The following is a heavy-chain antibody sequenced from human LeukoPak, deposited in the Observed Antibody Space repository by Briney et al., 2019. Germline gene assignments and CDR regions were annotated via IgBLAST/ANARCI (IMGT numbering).Heavy chain of an antibody. CDR1: GGSISSYY. J-gene: IGHJ5*02. CDR3: ASEVHGNWFDP. Sequence: SEALSLTCTVSGGSISSYYWSWIRQPPGKGLEWIGYIYYSGSTNYNPSLKSRVTISVDTSKNQFSLKLSSVTAADTAVYYCASEVHGNWFDPWGQGTLVTVSS. CDR2: IYYSGST. V-gene: IGHV4-59*01.